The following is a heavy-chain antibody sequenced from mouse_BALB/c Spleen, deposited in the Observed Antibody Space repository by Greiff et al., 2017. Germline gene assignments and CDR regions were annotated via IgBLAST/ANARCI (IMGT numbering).Heavy chain of an antibody. CDR1: GFTFSNYW. CDR3: TRYEDAMDY. D-gene: IGHD2-12*01. CDR2: IRLKSNNYAT. Sequence: EVQLVESGGGLVQPGGSMKLSCVASGFTFSNYWMNWVRQSPEKGLEWVAEIRLKSNNYATHYAESVKGRFTISRDDSKSSVYLQMNNLRAEDTGIYYCTRYEDAMDYWGQGTSVTVSS. V-gene: IGHV6-6*02. J-gene: IGHJ4*01.